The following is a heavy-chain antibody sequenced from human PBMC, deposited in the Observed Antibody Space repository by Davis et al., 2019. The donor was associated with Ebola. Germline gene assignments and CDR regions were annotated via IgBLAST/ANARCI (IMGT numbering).Heavy chain of an antibody. J-gene: IGHJ5*02. CDR1: GWSFSGYY. Sequence: SETLSLTCAVYGWSFSGYYWSWIRQPPGKGLEWIGEINHSGSTNYNPSLKRRVTISVDTSKNQFSLRLSSVTAADTAMYYCARQGWSGYSLRHWLDPWGRGTLVTVSS. CDR2: INHSGST. V-gene: IGHV4-34*01. CDR3: ARQGWSGYSLRHWLDP. D-gene: IGHD3-3*01.